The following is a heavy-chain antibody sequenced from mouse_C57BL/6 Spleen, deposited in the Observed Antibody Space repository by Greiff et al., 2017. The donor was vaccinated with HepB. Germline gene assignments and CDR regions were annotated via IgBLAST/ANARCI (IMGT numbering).Heavy chain of an antibody. CDR1: GYTFTDYE. CDR3: TRWAIYDGSWFAY. CDR2: IDPETGGT. J-gene: IGHJ3*01. D-gene: IGHD2-12*01. V-gene: IGHV1-15*01. Sequence: VKLQESGAELVRPGASVTLSCKASGYTFTDYEMHWVKQTPVHGLEWIGAIDPETGGTAYNQKFKGKAILTADKSSSTAYMELRSLTSEDSAVYYCTRWAIYDGSWFAYWGQGTLVTVSA.